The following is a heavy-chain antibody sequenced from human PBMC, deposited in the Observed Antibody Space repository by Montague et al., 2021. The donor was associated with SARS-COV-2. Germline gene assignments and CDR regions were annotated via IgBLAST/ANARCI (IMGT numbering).Heavy chain of an antibody. CDR1: GDSVSSNSAA. D-gene: IGHD2-8*01. V-gene: IGHV6-1*01. CDR2: TYHRSKWYN. J-gene: IGHJ5*02. Sequence: CAISGDSVSSNSAAWNWIRQSPSRGLEWLGRTYHRSKWYNDYAVSVKSRITINPDTSKNQFSLQLNSVTPGDTAVYYCARDDPYCTNGVCYTGNWFDPWGQGTLVTVSS. CDR3: ARDDPYCTNGVCYTGNWFDP.